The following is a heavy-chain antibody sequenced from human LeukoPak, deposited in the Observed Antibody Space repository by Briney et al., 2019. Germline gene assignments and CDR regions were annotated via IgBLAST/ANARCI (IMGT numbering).Heavy chain of an antibody. CDR2: IYYSGST. Sequence: PSETLSLTCTVSGGSFSNYYWSWIRQPPGKGLEWIGYIYYSGSTNYNPSLKSRVTISVDTSKNQLSLNLSSVTAADTALYYCARHPTALVSYGFDPWGQGTLLTVSS. CDR3: ARHPTALVSYGFDP. V-gene: IGHV4-59*08. J-gene: IGHJ5*02. CDR1: GGSFSNYY. D-gene: IGHD5-18*01.